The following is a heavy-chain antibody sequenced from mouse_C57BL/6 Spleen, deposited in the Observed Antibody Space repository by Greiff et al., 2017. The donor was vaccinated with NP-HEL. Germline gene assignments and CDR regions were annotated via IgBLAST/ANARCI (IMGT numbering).Heavy chain of an antibody. CDR3: ARGEEYDAYFDY. Sequence: VQLQQPGAELVKPGASVKMSCKASGYTFTSYWITWVKQRPGQGLEWIGDIYPGSGSTNYNEKFKSKATLTVDTSSSTAYMQLSRLTSEDSAVYDCARGEEYDAYFDYWGKGTTLTVSS. CDR2: IYPGSGST. CDR1: GYTFTSYW. V-gene: IGHV1-55*01. J-gene: IGHJ2*01. D-gene: IGHD2-14*01.